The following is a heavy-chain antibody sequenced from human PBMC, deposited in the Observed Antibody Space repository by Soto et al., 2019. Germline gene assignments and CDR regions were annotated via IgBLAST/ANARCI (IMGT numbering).Heavy chain of an antibody. J-gene: IGHJ4*02. CDR2: ITPSGDST. CDR3: AKSGSYSCFDH. V-gene: IGHV3-23*01. D-gene: IGHD1-26*01. CDR1: GFTFSSYA. Sequence: LRLSCAASGFTFSSYAMNWVRQAPGKGLEWVSAITPSGDSTYYADSVKGRFTISRDNSRNTLYLQMNSLRDEDTAEYYCAKSGSYSCFDHWGQGTLVTVSS.